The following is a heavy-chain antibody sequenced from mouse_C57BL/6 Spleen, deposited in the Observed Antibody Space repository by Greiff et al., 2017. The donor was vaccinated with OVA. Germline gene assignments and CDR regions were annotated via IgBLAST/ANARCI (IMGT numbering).Heavy chain of an antibody. J-gene: IGHJ3*01. Sequence: EVQGVESGGGLVQPKGSLKLSCAASGFSFNTYAMNWVRQAPGKGLEWVARIRSKSNNYATYYADSVKDRFTISRDDSESMLYLQMNNLKTEDTAMYYCVRHAVDGYWGWFAYWGQGTLVTVSA. V-gene: IGHV10-1*01. CDR2: IRSKSNNYAT. D-gene: IGHD2-3*01. CDR1: GFSFNTYA. CDR3: VRHAVDGYWGWFAY.